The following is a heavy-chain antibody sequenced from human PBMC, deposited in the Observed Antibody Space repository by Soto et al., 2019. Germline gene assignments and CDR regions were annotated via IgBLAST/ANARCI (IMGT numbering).Heavy chain of an antibody. CDR1: GGSISGYY. CDR2: TFTSGIT. D-gene: IGHD3-10*01. CDR3: AREGYGSGSYVAAGLDY. Sequence: QVQLQESGPGLVKPSETLSLTCTVSGGSISGYYWSWIRQPAGQGLEWIGRTFTSGITNYTPSLKSRGTMSVDTSKNQFSLKLTSVTAADTAVYYCAREGYGSGSYVAAGLDYWGQGTLLPVSS. J-gene: IGHJ4*02. V-gene: IGHV4-4*07.